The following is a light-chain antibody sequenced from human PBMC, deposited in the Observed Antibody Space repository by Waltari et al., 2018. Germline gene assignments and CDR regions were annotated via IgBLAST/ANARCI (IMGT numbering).Light chain of an antibody. CDR3: QQYNNWPPFT. V-gene: IGKV3-15*01. Sequence: EIVLTQSPASLSVSPGDRATLPCRASQSVSSNLAWYQQKPGQAPRLLIYGASTGATGIPARFSGSGSGTEFTLTISDLQSEDFAVYYCQQYNNWPPFTFGPGTKVDIK. CDR1: QSVSSN. J-gene: IGKJ3*01. CDR2: GAS.